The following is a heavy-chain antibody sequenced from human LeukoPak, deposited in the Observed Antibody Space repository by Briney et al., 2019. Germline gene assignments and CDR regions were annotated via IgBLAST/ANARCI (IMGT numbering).Heavy chain of an antibody. J-gene: IGHJ4*02. D-gene: IGHD1-7*01. V-gene: IGHV3-23*01. CDR1: GFILSSYA. CDR2: FSGRGGST. CDR3: AKDFGITGTYFDY. Sequence: GGSLRLSCAASGFILSSYAMSWVRQAPGKGLEWVSAFSGRGGSTYYADSVKGRFTISRDNSKNTLYPQMSSLRAEDTVVYYCAKDFGITGTYFDYWGQGTLVTVSS.